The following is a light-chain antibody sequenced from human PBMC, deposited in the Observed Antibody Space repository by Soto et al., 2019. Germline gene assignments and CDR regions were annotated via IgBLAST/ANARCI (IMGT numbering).Light chain of an antibody. V-gene: IGKV1-5*01. CDR1: QSIRSL. Sequence: DIQMAQSPSTLSASVGHSLTMTCRASQSIRSLLAWYQPKPGKAPKVLIYDASSLGSGVPSRFSGSGSGTEFTLTISSLQPDDFATYFCQQYQTYSTFGQGTRLEI. CDR3: QQYQTYST. J-gene: IGKJ5*01. CDR2: DAS.